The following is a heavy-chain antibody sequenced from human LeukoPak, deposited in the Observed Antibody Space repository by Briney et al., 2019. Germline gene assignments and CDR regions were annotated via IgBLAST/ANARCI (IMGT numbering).Heavy chain of an antibody. Sequence: GESLKISCKGSGYSFTSYWIGWVRQMPGKGLEWMGIIYPGDSDTRYSPSFQGQGTISADKSISTAYLQWSSLKASDTAMYYCARRRYYYDSSGYYEGLLAFDIWGQGTMVTVSS. CDR2: IYPGDSDT. D-gene: IGHD3-22*01. CDR3: ARRRYYYDSSGYYEGLLAFDI. J-gene: IGHJ3*02. V-gene: IGHV5-51*01. CDR1: GYSFTSYW.